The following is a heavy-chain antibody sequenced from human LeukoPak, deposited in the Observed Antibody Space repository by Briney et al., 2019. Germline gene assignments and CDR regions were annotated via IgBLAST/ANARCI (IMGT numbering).Heavy chain of an antibody. Sequence: ASVKVSCKASGYTFTSYGISWVRQAPGQGLEWMGWISAYNGNTNYAQKLQGRVTMTTDTYTSTAYMELRSLRSDDTAVYYCARAPGGDYDSSGSYPFDYWGQGTLVTVSS. V-gene: IGHV1-18*01. CDR1: GYTFTSYG. CDR2: ISAYNGNT. CDR3: ARAPGGDYDSSGSYPFDY. D-gene: IGHD3-22*01. J-gene: IGHJ4*02.